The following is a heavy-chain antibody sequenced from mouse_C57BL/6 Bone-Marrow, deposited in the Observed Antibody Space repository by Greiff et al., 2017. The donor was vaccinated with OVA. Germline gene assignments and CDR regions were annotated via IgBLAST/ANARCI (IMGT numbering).Heavy chain of an antibody. CDR3: AKHNAPTVVATDWYFDV. V-gene: IGHV2-9*01. J-gene: IGHJ1*03. Sequence: VKLMESGPGLVAPSQSLSITCTVSGFSLTSYGVDWVRQPPGKGLEWLGVIWGGGSTNYNSALMSRLSISKDNSKSQVFLKMNSLQTDDTAMYYCAKHNAPTVVATDWYFDVWGTGTTVTVSS. CDR2: IWGGGST. CDR1: GFSLTSYG. D-gene: IGHD1-1*01.